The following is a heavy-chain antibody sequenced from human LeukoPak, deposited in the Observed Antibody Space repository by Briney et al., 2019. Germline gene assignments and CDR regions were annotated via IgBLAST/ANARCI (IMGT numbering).Heavy chain of an antibody. CDR3: ARAGIHVYGDNDAFDI. Sequence: GGSLRLSCAASGFTFSSYSMNWVRQAPGKGLEWVSSISSSSSYIYYADSVKGRFTISRDNAKNSLYLQMNSLRAEDTAVYYCARAGIHVYGDNDAFDIWGQGTMVTVSS. CDR2: ISSSSSYI. D-gene: IGHD4-17*01. CDR1: GFTFSSYS. V-gene: IGHV3-21*01. J-gene: IGHJ3*02.